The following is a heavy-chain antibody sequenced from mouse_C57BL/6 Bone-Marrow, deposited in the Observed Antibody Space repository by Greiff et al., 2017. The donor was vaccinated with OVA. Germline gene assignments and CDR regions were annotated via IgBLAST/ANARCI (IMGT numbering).Heavy chain of an antibody. CDR1: GFTFSDYY. CDR3: ARDLDSSGSGYYFDY. J-gene: IGHJ2*01. CDR2: INYDGSST. V-gene: IGHV5-16*01. Sequence: EVKLVESEGGLVQPGSSMKLSCTASGFTFSDYYMAWVRQVPEKGLEWVANINYDGSSTYYLDSLKSRFIISRDNAKNILYLQMSSLKSEDTATYYCARDLDSSGSGYYFDYWGQGTTLTVSS. D-gene: IGHD3-2*02.